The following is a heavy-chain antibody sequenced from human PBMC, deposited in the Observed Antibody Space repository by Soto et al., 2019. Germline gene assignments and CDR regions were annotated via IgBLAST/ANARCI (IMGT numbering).Heavy chain of an antibody. J-gene: IGHJ4*02. D-gene: IGHD1-26*01. CDR1: GYAISRSP. CDR2: IVVGSGNT. V-gene: IGHV1-58*01. Sequence: NRARKSAGYAISRSPGQCVRQARGQRLEWIGWIVVGSGNTNYAQKFQERVTITRDMSTSTAYMELSSLRSEDTAVYYCEADGWEQNGSWGQGTLVTVSS. CDR3: EADGWEQNGS.